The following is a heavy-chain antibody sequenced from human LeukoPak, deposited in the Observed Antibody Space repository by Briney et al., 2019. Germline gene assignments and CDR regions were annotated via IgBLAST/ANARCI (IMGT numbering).Heavy chain of an antibody. CDR1: GYTFTSYD. V-gene: IGHV1-8*01. D-gene: IGHD3-22*01. Sequence: ASVKVSCKASGYTFTSYDINWVRQATGQGLEWMGWMSPNSGNTGYAQKFQGRVTMTRNTSISTAYMELSSLRSEDTAVYYCARAADYYYDSSGSPDYWGQGTLVTVSS. CDR3: ARAADYYYDSSGSPDY. J-gene: IGHJ4*02. CDR2: MSPNSGNT.